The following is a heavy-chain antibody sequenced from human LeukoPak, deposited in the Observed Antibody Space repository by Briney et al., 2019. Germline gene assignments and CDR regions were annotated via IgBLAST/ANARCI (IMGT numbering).Heavy chain of an antibody. CDR2: INHRGSS. V-gene: IGHV4-34*01. CDR3: ARGSSFDGYCSAGACDAGYYDS. CDR1: GESFSAYF. D-gene: IGHD2-15*01. J-gene: IGHJ4*02. Sequence: SETLSLTCAVYGESFSAYFWNWIRQAPGKPLEYIGEINHRGSSHYNPSLKTRVTLSVDTSKNQFSLKLTSVTAADTAVYFCARGSSFDGYCSAGACDAGYYDSWGQGTPVTVSS.